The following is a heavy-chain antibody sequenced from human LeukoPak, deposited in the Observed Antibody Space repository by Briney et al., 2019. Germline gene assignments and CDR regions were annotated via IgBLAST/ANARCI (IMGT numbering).Heavy chain of an antibody. J-gene: IGHJ4*02. CDR1: GFTFDDYA. D-gene: IGHD3-3*01. CDR2: ISWDGGST. Sequence: VGSLRLSCAASGFTFDDYAMHWVRQAPGKGLEWVSLISWDGGSTYYADSVKGRFTISRDNSKNSLYLQMNSLRAEDTALYYCAKDTQSPNYDFWSGIDYWGQGTLVTVSS. V-gene: IGHV3-43D*04. CDR3: AKDTQSPNYDFWSGIDY.